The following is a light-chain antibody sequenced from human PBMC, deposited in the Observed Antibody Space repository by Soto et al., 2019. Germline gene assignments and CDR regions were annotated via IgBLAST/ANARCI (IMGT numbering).Light chain of an antibody. CDR1: QSISSW. V-gene: IGKV1-5*01. CDR2: DAS. Sequence: DIQMTQSPSTLSASVGDRVTITCRASQSISSWLAWYQQKPGKAPKLLIYDASSLESGVPSRFSGSGSGTEFTLTISSLHPDDIATYYCQQYNSYETFGQRTKLEIK. J-gene: IGKJ1*01. CDR3: QQYNSYET.